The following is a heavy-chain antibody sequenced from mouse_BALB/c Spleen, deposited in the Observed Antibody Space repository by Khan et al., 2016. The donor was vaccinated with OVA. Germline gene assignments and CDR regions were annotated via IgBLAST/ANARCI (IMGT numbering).Heavy chain of an antibody. V-gene: IGHV3-2*02. D-gene: IGHD1-1*01. Sequence: EVKLEESGPGLVKPSQSLSLTCTVTGYSITSDYAWNWIRQLPGNKPEWMGFISYSGNTNYNPSLKSRISITRDTSKNQFFLQLNSVTTEDTATYYCARVYGGDFDYWGQGTTRTVSS. CDR2: ISYSGNT. CDR3: ARVYGGDFDY. CDR1: GYSITSDYA. J-gene: IGHJ2*01.